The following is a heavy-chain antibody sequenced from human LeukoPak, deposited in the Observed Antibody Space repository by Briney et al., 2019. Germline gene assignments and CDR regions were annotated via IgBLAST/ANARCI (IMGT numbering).Heavy chain of an antibody. V-gene: IGHV3-30-3*01. J-gene: IGHJ4*02. CDR1: GFTFSTYT. D-gene: IGHD1-26*01. Sequence: GGSLRLSCAASGFTFSTYTMHWVRQAPGKGLEWVTFISYDGGKKYNADSVKGRFTISRDNSKNTLCLQMDNLRTEDTAVYYCATSPPLHYSGSYETLDYWGQGTLVTVSS. CDR3: ATSPPLHYSGSYETLDY. CDR2: ISYDGGKK.